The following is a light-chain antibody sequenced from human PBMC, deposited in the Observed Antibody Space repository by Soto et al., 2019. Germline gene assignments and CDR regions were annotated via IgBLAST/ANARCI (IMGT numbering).Light chain of an antibody. V-gene: IGKV3D-20*02. J-gene: IGKJ5*01. CDR1: QRVSGGF. Sequence: DIVLTQSPATLSLSPGERATLYCGASQRVSGGFLAWYQQKPGQAPRLLIYGVSSRATGVPDRFSGSGSGADFTLTISSLEPEDFAVYYCQQRSSWPITFGQGTRLEIK. CDR2: GVS. CDR3: QQRSSWPIT.